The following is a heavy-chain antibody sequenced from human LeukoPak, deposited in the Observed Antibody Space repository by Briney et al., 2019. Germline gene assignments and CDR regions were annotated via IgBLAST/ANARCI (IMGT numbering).Heavy chain of an antibody. CDR3: ARNRYSADY. Sequence: PGGSLRLSCAASGFTFSSYTMSWVRQAPGKGLEWVSGIDWNGGTTGYADSVKGRFTTSRDNAKNSLYLQMNSLRAEDTALYYCARNRYSADYWGQGTLVTVSS. CDR2: IDWNGGTT. V-gene: IGHV3-20*04. D-gene: IGHD2-15*01. J-gene: IGHJ4*02. CDR1: GFTFSSYT.